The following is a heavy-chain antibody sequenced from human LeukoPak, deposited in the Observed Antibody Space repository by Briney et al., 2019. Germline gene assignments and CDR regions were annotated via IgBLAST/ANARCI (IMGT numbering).Heavy chain of an antibody. CDR3: ARGGRYYYDSSGPDFDY. CDR2: ISAYNGNT. J-gene: IGHJ4*02. D-gene: IGHD3-22*01. CDR1: GYTFTSYG. V-gene: IGHV1-18*01. Sequence: GASVKVSCKASGYTFTSYGISWVRQAPGQGLEWMGWISAYNGNTNYAQKLQGRVTMTTDTSTSTAYMELSSLRSEDTAVYYCARGGRYYYDSSGPDFDYWGQGTLVTVSS.